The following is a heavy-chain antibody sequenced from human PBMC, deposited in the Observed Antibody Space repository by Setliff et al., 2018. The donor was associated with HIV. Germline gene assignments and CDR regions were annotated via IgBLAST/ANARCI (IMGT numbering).Heavy chain of an antibody. CDR3: RVWILRDTSDI. D-gene: IGHD1-1*01. J-gene: IGHJ3*02. Sequence: SETLSLTCTVYGGSFSNYYTNWIRQPPGKGLEWIGELSPSGTTRYNPSLENRVSMSVDTSKNQFSLKLLSVTAADTAVYYCRVWILRDTSDIWGQGTVVTVSS. CDR2: LSPSGTT. CDR1: GGSFSNYY. V-gene: IGHV4-34*01.